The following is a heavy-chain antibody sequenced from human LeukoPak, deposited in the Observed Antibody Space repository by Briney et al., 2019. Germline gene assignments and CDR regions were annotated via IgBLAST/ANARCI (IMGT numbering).Heavy chain of an antibody. CDR3: ARGISSTSCFD. Sequence: PGGSLRLSCAASGFTVSSNYMSWVRQAPGQGLEWVSVIYSGGRTHYADSVKGRFTLSRDNSKNTLYLQMNSLRAEDTAVYYCARGISSTSCFDWGQGTLVTVSS. J-gene: IGHJ4*02. D-gene: IGHD2-2*01. V-gene: IGHV3-53*01. CDR2: IYSGGRT. CDR1: GFTVSSNY.